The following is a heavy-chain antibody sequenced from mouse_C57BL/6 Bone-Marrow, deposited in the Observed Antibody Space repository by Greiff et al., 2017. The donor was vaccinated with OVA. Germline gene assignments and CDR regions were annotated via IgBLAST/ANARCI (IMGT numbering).Heavy chain of an antibody. D-gene: IGHD1-1*01. V-gene: IGHV1-81*01. CDR1: GYTFTSYG. J-gene: IGHJ4*01. Sequence: QVQLKQSGAELVMPGASVKLSCKASGYTFTSYGISWVKQRTGQGLEWIGEIYPRSGNTYYNEKFKGKATLTADKSSSTAYMELRSLTSEDSAVYFCARSTTVVAPYYAMDYWGQGTSVTVSS. CDR2: IYPRSGNT. CDR3: ARSTTVVAPYYAMDY.